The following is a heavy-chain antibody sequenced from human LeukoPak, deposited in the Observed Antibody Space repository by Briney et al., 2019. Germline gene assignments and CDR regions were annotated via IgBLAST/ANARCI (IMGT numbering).Heavy chain of an antibody. J-gene: IGHJ6*02. Sequence: GGSLRLSCAASGFSFSSYGMHWVRQAPGKGLEWVAVIWYDGSNKYYADSVKGRFTISRDNSKNTLYLQMNSLRAEDTAVYYCARDPVPYHYSNYGSDYYYYYGMDVWGQGTTVTVSS. CDR1: GFSFSSYG. CDR2: IWYDGSNK. CDR3: ARDPVPYHYSNYGSDYYYYYGMDV. V-gene: IGHV3-33*01. D-gene: IGHD4-11*01.